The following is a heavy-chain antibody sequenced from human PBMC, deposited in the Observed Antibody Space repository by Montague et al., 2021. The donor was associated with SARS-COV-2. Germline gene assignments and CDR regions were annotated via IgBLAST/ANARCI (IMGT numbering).Heavy chain of an antibody. CDR1: GGSISSSSYY. V-gene: IGHV4-39*07. CDR3: ASDTRITMIVVVQGYGMDV. Sequence: SETLSLTCTVSGGSISSSSYYWGWIRQPPGKGLEWIGSIYYSGSTYYXPSLKSRVTISVDTSKNQFSLKLSSVTAADTAVYYCASDTRITMIVVVQGYGMDVWGQGTTVTVSS. D-gene: IGHD3-22*01. J-gene: IGHJ6*02. CDR2: IYYSGST.